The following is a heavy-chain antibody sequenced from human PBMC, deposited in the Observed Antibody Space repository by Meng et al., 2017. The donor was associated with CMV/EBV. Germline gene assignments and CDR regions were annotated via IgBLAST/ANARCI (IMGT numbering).Heavy chain of an antibody. Sequence: QVQRQESGPGLGKPSGTLSLPCIVSGASIKNYNWNWVRQPAGQGLEWIGLIQVIGHTVYNPSLKSRVTVSLDASKSQFSLTLNSVTAADTATYYCAGSRPGGGACDYWGQGILVTVSS. D-gene: IGHD3-16*01. CDR3: AGSRPGGGACDY. J-gene: IGHJ4*02. CDR1: GASIKNYN. CDR2: IQVIGHT. V-gene: IGHV4-4*07.